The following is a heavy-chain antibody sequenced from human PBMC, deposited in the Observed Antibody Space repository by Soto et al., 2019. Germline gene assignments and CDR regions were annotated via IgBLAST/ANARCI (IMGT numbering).Heavy chain of an antibody. CDR3: ATGPGYSYGGIDY. V-gene: IGHV1-45*02. Sequence: QMQLVQSGAEVKKTGSSVKVSCKASGYTFTYRYLHWVRQAPGQALEWMGWITPFNGNTNYAQKFQDRVXXTXDXXMSTAYMELSSLRSEDTAMYYCATGPGYSYGGIDYWGQGTLVTVSS. CDR1: GYTFTYRY. D-gene: IGHD5-18*01. CDR2: ITPFNGNT. J-gene: IGHJ4*02.